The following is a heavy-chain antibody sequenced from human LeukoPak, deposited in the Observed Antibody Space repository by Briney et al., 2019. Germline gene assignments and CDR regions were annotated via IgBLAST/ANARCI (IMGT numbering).Heavy chain of an antibody. Sequence: GGSLRLSCAASGFTFDDYAMHWVRQAPGKGLEWVSGISWNSGSIGYADSVKGRFTISRDNAKNSLYLQMNSLRAEDTALYYCGERMVHEVSETNAYDIWGQGTMVTVSS. CDR2: ISWNSGSI. J-gene: IGHJ3*02. D-gene: IGHD2-8*01. CDR1: GFTFDDYA. CDR3: GERMVHEVSETNAYDI. V-gene: IGHV3-9*01.